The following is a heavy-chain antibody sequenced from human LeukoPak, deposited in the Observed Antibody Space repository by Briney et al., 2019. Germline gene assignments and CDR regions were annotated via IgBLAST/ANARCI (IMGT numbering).Heavy chain of an antibody. D-gene: IGHD6-13*01. V-gene: IGHV4-61*02. CDR2: IYTSGST. CDR3: ASEGIAAAQGFDY. J-gene: IGHJ4*02. CDR1: GGSISSGSYY. Sequence: SETLSLTCTVSGGSISSGSYYWSWIRQPAGKGLEWIGRIYTSGSTNYNPSLKSRVTMSVDTSKNQFSLKLSSVTAADTAVYYCASEGIAAAQGFDYWGQGTLVTVSS.